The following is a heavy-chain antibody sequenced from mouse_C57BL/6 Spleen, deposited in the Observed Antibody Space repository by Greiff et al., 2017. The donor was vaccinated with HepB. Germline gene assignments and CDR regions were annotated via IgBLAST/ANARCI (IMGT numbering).Heavy chain of an antibody. V-gene: IGHV1-42*01. CDR3: ARSGVYYGNSYAMDY. D-gene: IGHD2-1*01. CDR2: INPSTGGT. Sequence: VQLKQSGPELVKPGASVKISCKASGYSFTGYYMNWVKQSPEKSLEWIGEINPSTGGTTYNQKFKAKATLTVDKSSSTAYMQLKSLTSEDSAVYYCARSGVYYGNSYAMDYWGQGTSVTVSS. CDR1: GYSFTGYY. J-gene: IGHJ4*01.